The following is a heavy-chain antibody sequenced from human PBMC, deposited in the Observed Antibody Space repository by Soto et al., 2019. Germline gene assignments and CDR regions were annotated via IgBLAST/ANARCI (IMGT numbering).Heavy chain of an antibody. D-gene: IGHD6-19*01. Sequence: EVQLVESGGGLAQPGGSLRLSCAASGFTFSSYSMNWVRQAPGKGLEWVSYISSSSSTIYYADSVKGRFTISRDNAKNSLYLQMNSLRAEDTAVYYCARDSSGWFTDFQHWGQGTLVTVSS. J-gene: IGHJ1*01. CDR1: GFTFSSYS. V-gene: IGHV3-48*01. CDR3: ARDSSGWFTDFQH. CDR2: ISSSSSTI.